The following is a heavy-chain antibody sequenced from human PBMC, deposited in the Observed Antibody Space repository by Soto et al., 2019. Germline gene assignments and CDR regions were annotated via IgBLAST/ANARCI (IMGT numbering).Heavy chain of an antibody. D-gene: IGHD6-6*01. CDR3: AKESAWVAARPFDY. J-gene: IGHJ4*02. CDR2: ISGSGGST. CDR1: GFTFSSYA. V-gene: IGHV3-23*01. Sequence: GGTLRLSCAPSGFTFSSYAMNWVPQAPGKGMKWVSAISGSGGSTYYADTVKGRFTISRDNSKNTLYLQMNSLRAEDTAVYYCAKESAWVAARPFDYWGQGTLVTVSS.